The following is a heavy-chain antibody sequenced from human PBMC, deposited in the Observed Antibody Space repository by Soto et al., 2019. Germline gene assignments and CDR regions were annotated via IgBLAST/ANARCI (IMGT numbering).Heavy chain of an antibody. V-gene: IGHV3-7*05. CDR1: GFTLSAYW. CDR2: INRDGSKK. J-gene: IGHJ3*02. D-gene: IGHD6-13*01. CDR3: ARDVCPGSSSLYRDAFDI. Sequence: EVQLEESGGDLVQPGGSLRLSCEASGFTLSAYWMTWVRQAPGKGLEWVANINRDGSKKSYLDSVRGRFAISSDNVGNSLYLPMDSLRADDTALSDCARDVCPGSSSLYRDAFDIWGQGTMVTVSS.